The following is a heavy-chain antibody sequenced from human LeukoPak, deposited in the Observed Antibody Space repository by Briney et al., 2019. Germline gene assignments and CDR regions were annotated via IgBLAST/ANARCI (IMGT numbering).Heavy chain of an antibody. CDR1: GGSISSYY. Sequence: SETLSLTCTVSGGSISSYYWSWIRQPAGKGLEWIGRIYTSGSTNYNPSLKSRVTMSVDTSKNQFSLKLSSVTAADTAVYYCARVYYYDSSGYYNGAFDIWGQGTMVTVSS. V-gene: IGHV4-4*07. D-gene: IGHD3-22*01. J-gene: IGHJ3*02. CDR3: ARVYYYDSSGYYNGAFDI. CDR2: IYTSGST.